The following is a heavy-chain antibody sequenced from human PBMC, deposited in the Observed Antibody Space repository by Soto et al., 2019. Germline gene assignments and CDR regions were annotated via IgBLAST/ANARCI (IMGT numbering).Heavy chain of an antibody. V-gene: IGHV6-1*01. Sequence: SQTLSLTCAISGDSVSSNSAAWNWIRQSPSRGLEWLGRTYYRSKWYNDYAVSVKSRITINPDTSKNQFSLQLNSVTPEDTAVYYCARDGAFTYYYDSSGPYYYGMDVWGQGTTVTVSS. CDR1: GDSVSSNSAA. CDR2: TYYRSKWYN. D-gene: IGHD3-22*01. J-gene: IGHJ6*02. CDR3: ARDGAFTYYYDSSGPYYYGMDV.